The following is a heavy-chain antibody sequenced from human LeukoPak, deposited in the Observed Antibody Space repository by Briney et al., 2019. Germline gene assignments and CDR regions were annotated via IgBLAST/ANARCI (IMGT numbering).Heavy chain of an antibody. CDR2: INAGNGNT. V-gene: IGHV1-3*01. CDR3: ARVRGLLWFGELFQ. J-gene: IGHJ4*02. D-gene: IGHD3-10*01. Sequence: ASVKVSCKASGYTFTSYAMHWVRQAPGQRLERIGWINAGNGNTKYSQKFQGRVTITRDTSASTAYMELSSLRSEDTAVYYCARVRGLLWFGELFQWGQGTLVTVSS. CDR1: GYTFTSYA.